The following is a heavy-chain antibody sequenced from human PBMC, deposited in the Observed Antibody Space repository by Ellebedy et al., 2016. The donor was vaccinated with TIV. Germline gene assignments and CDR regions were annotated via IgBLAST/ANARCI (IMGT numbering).Heavy chain of an antibody. Sequence: LSLTCAASGFTFSSYAMSWVRQAPGKGLEWVSGISGSGVSTYYADSVKGRFTISRDNSKNTLYLQMNSLRPEDTAVYYCARDAVQFYYYGMDVWGQGTTVTVSS. V-gene: IGHV3-23*01. J-gene: IGHJ6*02. CDR1: GFTFSSYA. CDR2: ISGSGVST. CDR3: ARDAVQFYYYGMDV.